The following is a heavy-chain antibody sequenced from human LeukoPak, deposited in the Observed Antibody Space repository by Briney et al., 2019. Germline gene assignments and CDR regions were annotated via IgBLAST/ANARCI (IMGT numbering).Heavy chain of an antibody. V-gene: IGHV4-34*01. J-gene: IGHJ5*02. Sequence: SETLSLTCAVYGGSFSGYYWSWIRQPPGKGLEWIGEINHSGSTNYNPSLKSRVTISVDTSKNQFSLKLSSVTAADTAVYYCARGKPLIFGVAMTSLPGNNWFDPWGQGTLVTVSS. CDR2: INHSGST. CDR1: GGSFSGYY. CDR3: ARGKPLIFGVAMTSLPGNNWFDP. D-gene: IGHD3-3*01.